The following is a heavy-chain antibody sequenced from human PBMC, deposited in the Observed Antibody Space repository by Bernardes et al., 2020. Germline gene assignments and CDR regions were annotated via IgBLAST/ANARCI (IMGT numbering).Heavy chain of an antibody. CDR3: ARQGGAAGGGFGY. CDR1: GGSISSSSYY. J-gene: IGHJ4*02. D-gene: IGHD1-26*01. CDR2: VSYSGTT. V-gene: IGHV4-39*01. Sequence: SETLSLTCTVSGGSISSSSYYWAWIRQPPGTGLEWIGTVSYSGTTYYNPSLKSRVTISVDTSKNQFSLNLSSVTAADTAVYYCARQGGAAGGGFGYWGQGTLVTVSS.